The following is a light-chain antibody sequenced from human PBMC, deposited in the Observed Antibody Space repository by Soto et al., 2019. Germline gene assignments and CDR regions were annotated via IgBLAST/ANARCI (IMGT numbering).Light chain of an antibody. CDR1: QSISSY. V-gene: IGKV1-39*01. CDR3: QQSYSTPDT. Sequence: DIQMTQSPSSLSASVGDRVTITCRASQSISSYLNWYQQKPGKAPKLLIYAASSLQSGFPSRFSGSGSGTDFILTFSSLQPEDFATYYCQQSYSTPDTFGQGTRLEIK. J-gene: IGKJ5*01. CDR2: AAS.